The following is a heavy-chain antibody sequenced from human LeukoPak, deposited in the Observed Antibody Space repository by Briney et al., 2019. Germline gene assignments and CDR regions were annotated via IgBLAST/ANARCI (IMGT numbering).Heavy chain of an antibody. CDR2: IKRKSDGGTT. D-gene: IGHD1-14*01. Sequence: GGSLRLSCAASGLTFSNAWMSWVRQAPGKGLKWVGRIKRKSDGGTTDYAAPVKGRFTISRDDSKNTLYLQMNSLKSEDTAVYYCTTELDVRPNHYWGQGTLVTVSS. CDR3: TTELDVRPNHY. V-gene: IGHV3-15*01. J-gene: IGHJ4*02. CDR1: GLTFSNAW.